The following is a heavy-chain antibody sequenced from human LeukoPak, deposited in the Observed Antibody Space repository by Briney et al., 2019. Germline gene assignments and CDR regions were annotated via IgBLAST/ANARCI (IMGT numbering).Heavy chain of an antibody. CDR1: GGSVSSSH. CDR3: ASSYFYDGNRYFDY. V-gene: IGHV4-59*08. J-gene: IGHJ4*02. CDR2: IYYTGST. Sequence: PKTLSLNCTVSGGSVSSSHWNWIRQPPGKGLEWIGYIYYTGSTNSNPSLKSRLTISLDTSKKHFSLKLSSVTAADTAIYYCASSYFYDGNRYFDYWGQGALVTVSS. D-gene: IGHD3-22*01.